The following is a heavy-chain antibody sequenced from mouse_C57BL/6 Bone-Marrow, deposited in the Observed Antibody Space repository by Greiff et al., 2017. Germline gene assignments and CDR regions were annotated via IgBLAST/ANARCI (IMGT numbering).Heavy chain of an antibody. V-gene: IGHV14-2*01. CDR3: ARDYYGNSWYIEV. CDR1: GFNITDYY. J-gene: IGHJ1*03. D-gene: IGHD2-1*01. CDR2: IVPEDGET. Sequence: EVKLQESGAELVKPGASVKLSCTASGFNITDYYMHWVKQRTEQGLEWIGRIVPEDGETKYAPKFQGKATITADTSSNTAYLQLSSLTSEDTAVXYCARDYYGNSWYIEVWGTGATVTVSS.